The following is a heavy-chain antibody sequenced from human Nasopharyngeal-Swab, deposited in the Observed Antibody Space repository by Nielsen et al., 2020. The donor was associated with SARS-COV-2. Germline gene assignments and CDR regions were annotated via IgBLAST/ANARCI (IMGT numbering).Heavy chain of an antibody. J-gene: IGHJ4*02. Sequence: GGSLRLSCAASGLTLSDYSMHWVRQAPYKGLEWVASLSYAGTFKDSADSVKGRFTISRDSPKNTLYLQMNSLRIEDTAIYYCAKERCSGGTCYSREFDYWGQGTLVTVSS. CDR3: AKERCSGGTCYSREFDY. CDR2: LSYAGTFK. D-gene: IGHD2-15*01. V-gene: IGHV3-30-3*01. CDR1: GLTLSDYS.